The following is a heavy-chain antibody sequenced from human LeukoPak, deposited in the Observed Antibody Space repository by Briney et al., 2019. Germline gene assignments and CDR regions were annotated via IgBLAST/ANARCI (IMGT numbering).Heavy chain of an antibody. J-gene: IGHJ5*02. CDR1: GFTFSTYT. D-gene: IGHD2/OR15-2a*01. CDR3: VRIPNSANLPNWFDP. V-gene: IGHV3-21*01. Sequence: PGGSLRLSCAASGFTFSTYTMNWVRQAPGKGLEWVSSISSSSSYIYYADSVKGRFTISRDNAKNSLYLQMNSLRAEDTAVYYCVRIPNSANLPNWFDPWGQGTLVTVSS. CDR2: ISSSSSYI.